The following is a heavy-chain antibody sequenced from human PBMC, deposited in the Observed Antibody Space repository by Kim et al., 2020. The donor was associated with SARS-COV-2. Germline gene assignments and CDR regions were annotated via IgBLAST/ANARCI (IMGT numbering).Heavy chain of an antibody. J-gene: IGHJ6*02. D-gene: IGHD3-10*01. CDR1: GFTFSSYA. CDR3: AKYYYDSSYYYYGMDV. V-gene: IGHV3-23*01. CDR2: ISGSGGST. Sequence: GGSLRLSCAASGFTFSSYAMSWVRQAPGKGLEWVSAISGSGGSTYYADSVKGRFTISRDNSKNTLYLQMNSLRAEDTAVYYCAKYYYDSSYYYYGMDVWGQGTTVTVSS.